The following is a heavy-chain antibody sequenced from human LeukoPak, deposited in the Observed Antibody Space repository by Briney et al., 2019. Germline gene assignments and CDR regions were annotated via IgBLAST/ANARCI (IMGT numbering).Heavy chain of an antibody. J-gene: IGHJ4*02. CDR3: ARDQYGSGNFDY. V-gene: IGHV4-59*01. CDR2: IYYSGST. CDR1: GGSISSYY. Sequence: SETLSLTCTVSGGSISSYYWSWIRQPPGKGLEWIGHIYYSGSTNYNPSLKGRVTISVDTSKNQFSLKVSSVTAADTAVYYCARDQYGSGNFDYWGQGTLVTVSS. D-gene: IGHD3-10*01.